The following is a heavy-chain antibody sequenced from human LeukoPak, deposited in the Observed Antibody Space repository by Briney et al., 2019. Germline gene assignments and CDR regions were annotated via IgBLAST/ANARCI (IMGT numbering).Heavy chain of an antibody. CDR3: ARGSSRFDP. CDR2: ISSNGGST. Sequence: GGSLRLSCAASGFTFSSYAMHWVRQAPGKGLEYVSAISSNGGSTYYANSVKGRFTISRDNSKNTLYLQMGSLRAEDMAVYYCARGSSRFDPWGQGTLVTVSS. V-gene: IGHV3-64*01. D-gene: IGHD1-26*01. CDR1: GFTFSSYA. J-gene: IGHJ5*02.